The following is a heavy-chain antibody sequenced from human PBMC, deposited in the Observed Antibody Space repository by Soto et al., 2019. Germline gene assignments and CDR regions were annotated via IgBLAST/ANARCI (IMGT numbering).Heavy chain of an antibody. CDR3: TTSYLYYYYMDV. V-gene: IGHV3-15*01. CDR2: IKSKTDGGTT. J-gene: IGHJ6*03. CDR1: GFTFSNAW. D-gene: IGHD2-2*01. Sequence: EVQLVESGGGLVKPGGSLRLSCAASGFTFSNAWMSWVRQAPGKGLEWVGRIKSKTDGGTTDYAAPVKGRFTISRDDSKNTLYLQMKSLKTEDTAVYYCTTSYLYYYYMDVWGKGTTVTVSS.